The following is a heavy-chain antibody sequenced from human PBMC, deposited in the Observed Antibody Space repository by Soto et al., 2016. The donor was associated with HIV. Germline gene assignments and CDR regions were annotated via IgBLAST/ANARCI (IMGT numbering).Heavy chain of an antibody. V-gene: IGHV4-59*01. CDR1: GGSISSYY. CDR3: ARGVGYSYGPRMDVFDF. Sequence: VQESGPGLVTPSETLSLTCTVSGGSISSYYRSWIRQSPGKGLEWIGYIDYSGGTNYNPSLKSRVAISMDTSNNQFSLSLTSVTAADTAVYYCARGVGYSYGPRMDVFDFWGQGRMVTVSS. D-gene: IGHD5-18*01. J-gene: IGHJ3*01. CDR2: IDYSGGT.